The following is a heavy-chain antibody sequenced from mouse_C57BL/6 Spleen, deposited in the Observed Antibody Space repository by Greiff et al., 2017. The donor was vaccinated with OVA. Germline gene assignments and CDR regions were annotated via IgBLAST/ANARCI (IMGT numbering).Heavy chain of an antibody. CDR1: GYTFTSYW. CDR2: IDPNSGGT. D-gene: IGHD2-2*01. CDR3: ARCGYDVPYAMDY. Sequence: QVQLQQPGAELVKPGASVKLSCKASGYTFTSYWLHWVKQRPGRGLEWIGRIDPNSGGTKYNEKFKSKATLTVDKPSSTAYMQLRSLTSEDSAVYYCARCGYDVPYAMDYWGQGTSVTVSS. V-gene: IGHV1-72*01. J-gene: IGHJ4*01.